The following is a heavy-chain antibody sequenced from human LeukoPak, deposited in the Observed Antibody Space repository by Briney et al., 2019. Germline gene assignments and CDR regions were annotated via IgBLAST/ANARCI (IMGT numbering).Heavy chain of an antibody. V-gene: IGHV3-74*01. J-gene: IGHJ3*02. CDR1: GFTFRSNW. Sequence: GGSLRLSCAASGFTFRSNWMHWVRQAPGKGLVWVSRIRPDGSGSNCADSVKGRFTISRDNAKNTVYLQMNGLRAEDTAIYYCTRGRSGANPNGLDIWGQGTMVTVSS. CDR2: IRPDGSGS. CDR3: TRGRSGANPNGLDI. D-gene: IGHD2-8*01.